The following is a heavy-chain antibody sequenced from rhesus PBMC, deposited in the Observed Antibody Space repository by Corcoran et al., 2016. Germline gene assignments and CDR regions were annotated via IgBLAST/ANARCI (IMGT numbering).Heavy chain of an antibody. CDR1: GGSISDDYY. V-gene: IGHV4-106*01. CDR2: IYGSGGGP. D-gene: IGHD3-34*01. J-gene: IGHJ4*01. Sequence: QVQLQESGPGLVKPSETLSLTCAVSGGSISDDYYWSWIRQTPGKGLEWSGYIYGSGGGPNYNPSLTNRVTLSIDPSKNPFSLKLSSVTAADTFVYDCARAFWGDSVISDYWGQGVLVTVSS. CDR3: ARAFWGDSVISDY.